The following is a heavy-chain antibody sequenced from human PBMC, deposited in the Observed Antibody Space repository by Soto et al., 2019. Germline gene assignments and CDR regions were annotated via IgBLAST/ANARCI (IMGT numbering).Heavy chain of an antibody. CDR1: GFTFDDYA. CDR3: AKDIRVQYSGYPEEFGYFDY. J-gene: IGHJ4*02. CDR2: ISWNSGSI. V-gene: IGHV3-9*01. D-gene: IGHD5-12*01. Sequence: EVQLVESGGGLVQPGRSLRLSCAASGFTFDDYAMHWVRQAPGKGLEWVSGISWNSGSIGYADSVKGRFTISRDNAKNSLYLQMNSLRAEDTALYYSAKDIRVQYSGYPEEFGYFDYWGQGTLVTVSS.